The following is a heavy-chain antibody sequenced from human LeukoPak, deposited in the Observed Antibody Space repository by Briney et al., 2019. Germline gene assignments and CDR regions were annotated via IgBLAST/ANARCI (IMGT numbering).Heavy chain of an antibody. Sequence: TLSLTCTVSGGSISSGGYYWSWIRQHPGKGLEWIGYIYYSGSTYYNPSLKSRVTISIDTSKNQSSLKLSSVTAADTAVYYCARVTQGSSSFFDYWGQGTLVTVSS. J-gene: IGHJ4*02. V-gene: IGHV4-31*03. CDR1: GGSISSGGYY. CDR3: ARVTQGSSSFFDY. D-gene: IGHD6-6*01. CDR2: IYYSGST.